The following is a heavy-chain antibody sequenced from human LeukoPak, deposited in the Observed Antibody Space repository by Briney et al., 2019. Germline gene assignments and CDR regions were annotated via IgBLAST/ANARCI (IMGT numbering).Heavy chain of an antibody. D-gene: IGHD3-3*01. V-gene: IGHV3-49*04. Sequence: GGSLRLSCTASGFTFGDYAMSWVRQAPGKGLEWVGFIRSKAYGGTTEYAASVKGRFTISRDDSKSIAYLQMNSLKTEDTAVYYCTRGCITIFGVVLLPHDAFDIWGQGTMVTVSS. CDR2: IRSKAYGGTT. CDR3: TRGCITIFGVVLLPHDAFDI. CDR1: GFTFGDYA. J-gene: IGHJ3*02.